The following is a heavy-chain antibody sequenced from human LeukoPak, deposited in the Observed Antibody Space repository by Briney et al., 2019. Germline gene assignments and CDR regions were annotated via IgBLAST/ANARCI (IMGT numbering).Heavy chain of an antibody. J-gene: IGHJ4*02. CDR1: GFTFHDYG. Sequence: PGRSLRLSCAASGFTFHDYGMSWVRQAPGKGLEWVSGIDRNGGSIGYADSVKGRFTISRDNAKNSLYLQMNSLRAEDTALYYCARAGQYNWNDEKDYWGQGTLVTVSS. V-gene: IGHV3-20*04. CDR2: IDRNGGSI. D-gene: IGHD1-1*01. CDR3: ARAGQYNWNDEKDY.